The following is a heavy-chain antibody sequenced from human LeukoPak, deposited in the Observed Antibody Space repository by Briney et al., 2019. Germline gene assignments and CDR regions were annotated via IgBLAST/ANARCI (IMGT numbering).Heavy chain of an antibody. D-gene: IGHD3-22*01. J-gene: IGHJ4*02. CDR2: IYYSGST. V-gene: IGHV4-31*03. CDR1: GGSISSGGYY. Sequence: SETLSLTCTVSGGSISSGGYYWSWIRQHPGKGLEWIGYIYYSGSTYYNPSLKSRVTISVDTSKNQFSLKLSSVTAADTAVYYCARGYYYDSSGYYECFDYWGQGTLVTVSS. CDR3: ARGYYYDSSGYYECFDY.